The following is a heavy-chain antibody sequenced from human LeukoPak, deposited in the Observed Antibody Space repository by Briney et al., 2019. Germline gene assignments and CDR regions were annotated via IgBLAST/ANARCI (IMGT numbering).Heavy chain of an antibody. J-gene: IGHJ6*03. D-gene: IGHD3-3*01. Sequence: ASVKVSCKASGGTFSSYAISWVRQAPGQGLEWMGGIIPIFGTANYAQKFQGRVTITADESTSTAYMELSSLRSEDTAVYYCARGTTKDLITIFGVVAMQNYYYMDVWGKGTTVTVSS. CDR3: ARGTTKDLITIFGVVAMQNYYYMDV. V-gene: IGHV1-69*13. CDR1: GGTFSSYA. CDR2: IIPIFGTA.